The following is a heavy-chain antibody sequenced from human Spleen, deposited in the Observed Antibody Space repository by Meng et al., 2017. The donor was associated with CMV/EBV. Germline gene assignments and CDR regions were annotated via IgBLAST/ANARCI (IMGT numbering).Heavy chain of an antibody. V-gene: IGHV1-18*01. CDR1: GYTFITYG. Sequence: CKASGYTFITYGMSWMRQAHGQGIEWMGWISTQNGNTNYAKKCQDRLTMTTDPSTSTVYMELRSLRSDDTAVYFCARDRGTYLADFDYWGQGTLVTVSS. D-gene: IGHD1-26*01. CDR2: ISTQNGNT. J-gene: IGHJ4*02. CDR3: ARDRGTYLADFDY.